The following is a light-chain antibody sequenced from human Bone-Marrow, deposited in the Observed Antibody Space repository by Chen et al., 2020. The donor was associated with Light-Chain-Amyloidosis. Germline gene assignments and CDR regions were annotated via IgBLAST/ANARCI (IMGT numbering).Light chain of an antibody. J-gene: IGLJ3*02. Sequence: SYVLTQPSLVSVAPGQTATIACGGNNIGSTSVHWYQQTPDQAPLLVVYDDSDRPSGIPERLSGSNSGNTATLTISRVEAGDEADYYCQVWDRSRDRPVFGGGTKLTVL. V-gene: IGLV3-21*02. CDR2: DDS. CDR1: NIGSTS. CDR3: QVWDRSRDRPV.